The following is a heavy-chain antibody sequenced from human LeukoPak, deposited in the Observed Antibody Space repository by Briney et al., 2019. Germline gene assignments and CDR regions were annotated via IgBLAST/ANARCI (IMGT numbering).Heavy chain of an antibody. Sequence: ASVKVSCKASGYTFTSYGINWVRQAPGQGLEWMGWISAYNGNTNYAQKLQGRVTMTTDTSTSTAYMELRSLRSDDTAVYYCVRDGYYGDSRIPYYYFDYWGQGTLVTVSS. CDR3: VRDGYYGDSRIPYYYFDY. V-gene: IGHV1-18*01. J-gene: IGHJ4*02. CDR1: GYTFTSYG. CDR2: ISAYNGNT. D-gene: IGHD4-17*01.